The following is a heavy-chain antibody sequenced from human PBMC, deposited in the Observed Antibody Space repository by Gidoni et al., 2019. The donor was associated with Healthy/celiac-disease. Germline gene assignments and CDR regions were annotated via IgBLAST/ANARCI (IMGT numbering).Heavy chain of an antibody. CDR2: IRSKAYGGTT. CDR1: GFPFGASA. J-gene: IGHJ6*02. D-gene: IGHD5-18*01. V-gene: IGHV3-49*03. Sequence: EVPLVESGGGLVQPGRSLRLSCTASGFPFGASAMSWFRQAPGKGLGWVGFIRSKAYGGTTEYAASVKGRFTISRDDSKSIAYLQMNSLKTEDTAVYYCTRGAMVSSYYYYGMDVWGQGTTVTVSS. CDR3: TRGAMVSSYYYYGMDV.